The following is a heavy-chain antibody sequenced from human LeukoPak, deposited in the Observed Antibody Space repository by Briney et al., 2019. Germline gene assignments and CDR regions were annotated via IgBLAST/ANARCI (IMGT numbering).Heavy chain of an antibody. V-gene: IGHV4-39*01. D-gene: IGHD3-22*01. CDR2: IYYSGST. J-gene: IGHJ4*02. CDR3: ARHSTSSGYSPFNY. Sequence: SETLSLTCTVSGASISTSSYYWGWIRPPPGKGLEWIGSIYYSGSTYYNPSLKSRVTISVDTSKNQFSLKLSSVTAADTAVYYCARHSTSSGYSPFNYWGQGTLVTVSS. CDR1: GASISTSSYY.